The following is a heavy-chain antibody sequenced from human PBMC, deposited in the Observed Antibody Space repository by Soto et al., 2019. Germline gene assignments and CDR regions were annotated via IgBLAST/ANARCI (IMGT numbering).Heavy chain of an antibody. Sequence: QVQLVQSGAEVKKPGSSVKVSCKASGGTFSSYAISWVRQAPGRGLEWLGGIIPIFGTANYAQKLQGRVTITADESTSTAYMELSSLRSEDTAVYYCPRDLGGYYDSIGYTNWFDPWGQGTLVTVSS. CDR2: IIPIFGTA. D-gene: IGHD3-22*01. CDR3: PRDLGGYYDSIGYTNWFDP. J-gene: IGHJ5*02. CDR1: GGTFSSYA. V-gene: IGHV1-69*01.